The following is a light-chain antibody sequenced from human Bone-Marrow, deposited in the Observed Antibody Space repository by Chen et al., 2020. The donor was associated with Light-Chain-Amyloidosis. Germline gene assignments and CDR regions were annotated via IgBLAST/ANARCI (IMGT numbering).Light chain of an antibody. CDR2: EVT. V-gene: IGLV2-14*01. CDR3: SSYTITNTLV. CDR1: SSDVGGDNH. Sequence: QSALTQPASVSGSPGPSLTIPCTGTSSDVGGDNHVSWYQQHPDKAPKLMLYEVTNRPSWVPDRFSGSKSDNTASLTISGLQTEDEADYFCSSYTITNTLVFGSGTRVTVL. J-gene: IGLJ1*01.